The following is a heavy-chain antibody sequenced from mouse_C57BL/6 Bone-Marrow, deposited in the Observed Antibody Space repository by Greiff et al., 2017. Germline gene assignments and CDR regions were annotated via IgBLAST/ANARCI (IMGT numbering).Heavy chain of an antibody. CDR3: RYGLYYFDY. CDR1: GYTFTDYE. V-gene: IGHV1-15*01. J-gene: IGHJ2*01. Sequence: VQLVESGGELVRPGASVTLSCKASGYTFTDYEMHWGKQTPVHGLEWIGAIDPETGGTAYNQKFKGKAILTADKSSSTAYMELRSLTSEDSAVYYCRYGLYYFDYWGQGTTLTVSS. D-gene: IGHD2-10*02. CDR2: IDPETGGT.